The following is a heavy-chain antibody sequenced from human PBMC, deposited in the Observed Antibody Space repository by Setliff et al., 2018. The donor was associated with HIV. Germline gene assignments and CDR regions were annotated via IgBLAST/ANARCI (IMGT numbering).Heavy chain of an antibody. Sequence: SETLSLTCTVSGGSISTSYYWGWIRQPPGKGLEWIGSIYYSGSTYYNPSLKSRVTISLDTSKNQFSLKLISLTAADTAVYYCARRGDYGGMGYWGLGTLVTVSS. CDR3: ARRGDYGGMGY. J-gene: IGHJ4*02. D-gene: IGHD4-17*01. CDR1: GGSISTSYY. V-gene: IGHV4-39*01. CDR2: IYYSGST.